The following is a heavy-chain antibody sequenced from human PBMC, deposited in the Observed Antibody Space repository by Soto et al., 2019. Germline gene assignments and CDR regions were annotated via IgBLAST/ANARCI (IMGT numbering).Heavy chain of an antibody. CDR3: ARGGHSSSPGRYYYYYGMDV. J-gene: IGHJ6*02. CDR2: IGTAGDT. D-gene: IGHD6-13*01. CDR1: GFTFSSYD. Sequence: GGSLRLSCAASGFTFSSYDMHWVRQATGKGLEWVSAIGTAGDTYYPGSVKGRFTISRENAKNSLYLQMNSLRAGDTAVYYCARGGHSSSPGRYYYYYGMDVWGQGTTVTVSS. V-gene: IGHV3-13*01.